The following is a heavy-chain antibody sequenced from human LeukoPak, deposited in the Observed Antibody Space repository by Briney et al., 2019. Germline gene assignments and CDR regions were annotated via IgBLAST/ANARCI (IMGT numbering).Heavy chain of an antibody. CDR2: IYSGGST. CDR3: ARQYSSGWYWGAFDI. V-gene: IGHV3-53*01. CDR1: GFTVSSNY. D-gene: IGHD6-19*01. J-gene: IGHJ3*02. Sequence: GGSLRLSCAASGFTVSSNYMSWVRQAPGKGLEWVSVIYSGGSTYYADSVKGRFTISRDNSKNTLYLQMNSLRAGDTAVYYCARQYSSGWYWGAFDIWGQGTMVTVSS.